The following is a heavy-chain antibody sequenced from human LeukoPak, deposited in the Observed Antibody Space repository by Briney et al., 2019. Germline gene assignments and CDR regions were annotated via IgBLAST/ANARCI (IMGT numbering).Heavy chain of an antibody. J-gene: IGHJ5*02. CDR2: INHSGST. CDR1: GGSFSGYY. D-gene: IGHD2-15*01. CDR3: ARAPRVEDWFDP. V-gene: IGHV4-34*01. Sequence: PSETLSLTCAVYGGSFSGYYWSWIRQPPGKGLEWIGEINHSGSTNYNPSLKSRVTISVDTSKSQFSLKLSSVTAADTAVYYCARAPRVEDWFDPWGQGTLVTVSS.